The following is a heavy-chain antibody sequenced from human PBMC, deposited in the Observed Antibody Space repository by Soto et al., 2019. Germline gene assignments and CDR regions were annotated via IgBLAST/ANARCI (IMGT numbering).Heavy chain of an antibody. V-gene: IGHV1-18*01. CDR3: ARAWGLRVYAMDPTDTSHYNWFDP. CDR2: ISAYNGNT. Sequence: QVQLVQSGAEVKKPGASVKVSCKASGYTFTSYGISWVRQAPGQGLEWMGWISAYNGNTNYAQKLQGRVTMTTDTSTITANMGLRSLRSDDTAVYSCARAWGLRVYAMDPTDTSHYNWFDPLGHGTLVTVYS. J-gene: IGHJ5*02. D-gene: IGHD2-8*01. CDR1: GYTFTSYG.